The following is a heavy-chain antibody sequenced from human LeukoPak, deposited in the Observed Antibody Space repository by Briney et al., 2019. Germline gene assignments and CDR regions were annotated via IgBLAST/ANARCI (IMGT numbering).Heavy chain of an antibody. J-gene: IGHJ3*02. CDR1: GGSISSYF. Sequence: SETLSLTCTVSGGSISSYFWSWIRQPPGKGLEWIGYIHYTGSTNYNPSLKSRVTMSVDTSKKQFSLKLSSVTAADTAVYYCGRDRCSGGKCYPNVFVIWGQGTKVTVSS. CDR3: GRDRCSGGKCYPNVFVI. CDR2: IHYTGST. D-gene: IGHD2-15*01. V-gene: IGHV4-59*01.